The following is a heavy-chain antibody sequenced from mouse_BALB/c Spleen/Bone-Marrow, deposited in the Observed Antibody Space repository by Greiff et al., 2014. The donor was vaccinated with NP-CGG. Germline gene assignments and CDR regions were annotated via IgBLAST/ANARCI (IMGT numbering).Heavy chain of an antibody. Sequence: QVQLQQSGPGLVAPSQSLSITCTISGFSLTSYGVHWVRQPPGKGLEWLGVIWSDGSTTYNSALKSRPSISKDNSKSQVFLKMNSLQTDDTAMYYCARHGNYAMDYWGQGTSVTVSS. CDR2: IWSDGST. J-gene: IGHJ4*01. CDR3: ARHGNYAMDY. V-gene: IGHV2-6-1*01. D-gene: IGHD1-1*02. CDR1: GFSLTSYG.